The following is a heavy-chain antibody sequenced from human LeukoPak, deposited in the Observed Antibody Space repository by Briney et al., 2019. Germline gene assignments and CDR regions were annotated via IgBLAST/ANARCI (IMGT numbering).Heavy chain of an antibody. J-gene: IGHJ6*02. V-gene: IGHV1-2*02. CDR2: INPNSGGT. Sequence: ASVKVSCTASGYTFTGYYMHWVRQAPGQGLEWMGWINPNSGGTNYAQKFQGRVTMTRDTSISTAYMELSRLRSDDTAVYYCARARQQLGSYYYYYGMDVWGQGTTVTVSS. CDR1: GYTFTGYY. CDR3: ARARQQLGSYYYYYGMDV. D-gene: IGHD6-13*01.